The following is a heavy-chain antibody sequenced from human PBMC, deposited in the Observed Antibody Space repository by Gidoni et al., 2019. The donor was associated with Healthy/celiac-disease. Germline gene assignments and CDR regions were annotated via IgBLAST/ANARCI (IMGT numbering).Heavy chain of an antibody. CDR1: GGSFSGYY. V-gene: IGHV4-34*01. CDR2: INHSGST. CDR3: ARIGGSGD. Sequence: QVQLQQWGAGLLKPSETLSLTCAVYGGSFSGYYWSWIRQPPGKGLEWIGGINHSGSTNYNPSLKSRVTISVDTSKNQFSLKLSSVTAADTAVYYCARIGGSGDWGQGTLVTVSS. D-gene: IGHD5-12*01. J-gene: IGHJ4*02.